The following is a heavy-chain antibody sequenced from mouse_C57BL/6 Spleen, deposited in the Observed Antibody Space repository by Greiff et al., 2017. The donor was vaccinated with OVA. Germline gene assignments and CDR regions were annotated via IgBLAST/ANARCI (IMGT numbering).Heavy chain of an antibody. CDR2: IDPSDSYT. J-gene: IGHJ2*01. D-gene: IGHD2-5*01. Sequence: QVQLQQPGAELVKPGASVKLSCKASGYTFTSYWMQWVKQRPGQGLEWIGEIDPSDSYTNYNQKFKGKATLTVDTSSSTAYMQLSSLTSEDSAVYYCSYSNYVGRYYFDYWGQGTTRTVSS. CDR3: SYSNYVGRYYFDY. CDR1: GYTFTSYW. V-gene: IGHV1-50*01.